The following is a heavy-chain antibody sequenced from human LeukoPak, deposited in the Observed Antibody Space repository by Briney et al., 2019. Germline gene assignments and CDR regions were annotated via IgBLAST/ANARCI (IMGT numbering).Heavy chain of an antibody. CDR2: ISGYNGNT. Sequence: ASVKASFKASGYSLTTYGITWARQAPGQGLEWMGWISGYNGNTSYAQKFQARVTLTTDTSTSTAYMELRSLRSDDTAVYYCASGSITMIRGVTYYYYGMDVWGQRITSSISS. CDR1: GYSLTTYG. CDR3: ASGSITMIRGVTYYYYGMDV. J-gene: IGHJ6*01. V-gene: IGHV1-18*01. D-gene: IGHD3-10*01.